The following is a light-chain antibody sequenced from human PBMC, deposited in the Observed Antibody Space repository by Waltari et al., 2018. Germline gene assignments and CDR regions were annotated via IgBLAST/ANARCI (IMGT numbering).Light chain of an antibody. J-gene: IGKJ4*01. Sequence: DIQMTQSPSSLSASVGDRVTITCRASQSIGKFLNWYQQKPGKAPKLLIYAASSLQSGVPSGFSGCGSGTDFTLTISSLQPEDFATYYCQQSYSIPLTFGGGTKVEIK. CDR1: QSIGKF. CDR3: QQSYSIPLT. CDR2: AAS. V-gene: IGKV1-39*01.